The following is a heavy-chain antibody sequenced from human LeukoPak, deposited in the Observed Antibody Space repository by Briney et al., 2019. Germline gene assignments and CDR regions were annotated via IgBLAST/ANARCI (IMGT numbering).Heavy chain of an antibody. CDR2: IYHSGST. CDR3: ARGYYDRSGYQYFDY. J-gene: IGHJ4*02. V-gene: IGHV4-30-2*01. CDR1: GGSISSGGYS. Sequence: SETLSLTCAVSGGSISSGGYSWSWIRQPPGKGLEWIGYIYHSGSTYYNPSLKSRVTISVDRSKNQISLKLSSVTAADTAVYYCARGYYDRSGYQYFDYWGQGPLVTVSS. D-gene: IGHD3-22*01.